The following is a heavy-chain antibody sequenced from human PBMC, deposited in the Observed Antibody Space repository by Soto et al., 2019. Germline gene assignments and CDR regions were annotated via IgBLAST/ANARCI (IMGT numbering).Heavy chain of an antibody. CDR3: ASDLTSPKAARHSYGTAA. J-gene: IGHJ6*02. V-gene: IGHV3-48*02. CDR2: ISSSSSTI. Sequence: PGGSLRLSCAASGFTFSSYAMSWVRQAPGKGQEGVSYISSSSSTIYYADSVKGRFTISRDNAKNSLYLQMNSLRDEDTAVYYCASDLTSPKAARHSYGTAASGHYTTATLAS. CDR1: GFTFSSYA. D-gene: IGHD6-6*01.